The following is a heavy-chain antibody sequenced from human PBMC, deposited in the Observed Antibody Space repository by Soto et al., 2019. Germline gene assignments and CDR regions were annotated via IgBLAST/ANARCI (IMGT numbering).Heavy chain of an antibody. CDR3: AKEHGGGIATITSYFEN. Sequence: PGGTLRLSCAATGFTVRIYRMHRVPQAPEKGLMWVSHINSDGSSTTYADSVKGRFTISRDNSKNTLSLQMNSLRADDTAVYYCAKEHGGGIATITSYFENWGQGT. V-gene: IGHV3-74*01. CDR2: INSDGSST. CDR1: GFTVRIYR. J-gene: IGHJ4*02. D-gene: IGHD6-13*01.